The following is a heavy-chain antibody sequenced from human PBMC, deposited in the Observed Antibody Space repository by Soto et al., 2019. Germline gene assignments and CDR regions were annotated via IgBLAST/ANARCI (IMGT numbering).Heavy chain of an antibody. V-gene: IGHV1-3*01. CDR3: ARDLWFGEPINWFDP. CDR1: GYTFTSYA. D-gene: IGHD3-10*01. J-gene: IGHJ5*02. CDR2: INAGNGNT. Sequence: QVQLVQSGAEVKKPGASVKVSCKASGYTFTSYAMHWFRQAPGQRLEWMGWINAGNGNTKYSQKFQGRVTITRDTSASTAYMELSSLRSEDTAVYYCARDLWFGEPINWFDPWGQGTLVTVSS.